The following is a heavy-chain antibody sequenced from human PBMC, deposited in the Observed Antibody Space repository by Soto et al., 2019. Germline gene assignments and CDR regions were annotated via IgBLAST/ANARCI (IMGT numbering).Heavy chain of an antibody. CDR3: ATSSDWSPLLDY. J-gene: IGHJ4*02. CDR2: INNGGGT. D-gene: IGHD6-19*01. CDR1: QYTFTNFY. V-gene: IGHV1-2*02. Sequence: ASVKVSCKASQYTFTNFYLHWVRQAPGQRPEWMGWINNGGGTIYAQKFQGRLSMTRDTSITTAYMGLSRLSSDDTAFYYCATSSDWSPLLDYWGQGTLVTVSS.